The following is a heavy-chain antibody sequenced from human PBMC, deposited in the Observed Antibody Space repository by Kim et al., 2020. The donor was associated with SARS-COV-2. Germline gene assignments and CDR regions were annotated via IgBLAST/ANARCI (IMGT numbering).Heavy chain of an antibody. CDR3: AKDPTGVVVTAIRGFDY. CDR2: ISGSGGST. Sequence: GGSLRLSCAASGFTFSSYAMSWVRQAPGKGLEWVSAISGSGGSTYYADSVKGRFTISRDNSKNTLYLQMNSLRAEDTAVYYCAKDPTGVVVTAIRGFDYWGQGTLVTVSS. V-gene: IGHV3-23*01. CDR1: GFTFSSYA. D-gene: IGHD2-21*02. J-gene: IGHJ4*02.